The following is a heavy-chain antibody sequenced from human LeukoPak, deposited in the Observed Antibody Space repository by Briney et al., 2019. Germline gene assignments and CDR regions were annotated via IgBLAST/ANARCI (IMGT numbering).Heavy chain of an antibody. CDR1: GFTFSNY. V-gene: IGHV3-53*01. J-gene: IGHJ4*02. D-gene: IGHD6-19*01. Sequence: PGGSLRLSCAASGFTFSNYMNWVRQAPGKGLEWVSVIYSGGSTYYADSVKGRFTISRDNSKNTLYLQMNSLRAEDTAVYYCASGIAVAIDYWGQGTLVTVSS. CDR2: IYSGGST. CDR3: ASGIAVAIDY.